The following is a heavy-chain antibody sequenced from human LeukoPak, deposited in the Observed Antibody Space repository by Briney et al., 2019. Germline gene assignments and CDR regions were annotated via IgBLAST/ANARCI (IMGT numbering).Heavy chain of an antibody. D-gene: IGHD2-2*01. J-gene: IGHJ4*02. CDR3: AREWGGDCSSTSCYSFDY. CDR1: GYTFTGYY. CDR2: INPNSGGT. V-gene: IGHV1-2*02. Sequence: ASVKVSCKASGYTFTGYYMHWVRQAPGQGLEWMGWINPNSGGTNYAQKFQGGVTMTRDTSISTAYMELSRLRSDDTAVYYCAREWGGDCSSTSCYSFDYWGQGTLVTVSS.